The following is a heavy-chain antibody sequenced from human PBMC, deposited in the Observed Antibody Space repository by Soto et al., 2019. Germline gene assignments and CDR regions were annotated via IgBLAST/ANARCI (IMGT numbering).Heavy chain of an antibody. J-gene: IGHJ5*02. Sequence: QVQLQETGPGLVKPSETLSLTCTVSGGSISSFYWSWIRQPPGKGLEWIGYIYYSGSTNYNPSLYSRVTISVDTSKNQFSRKLSSVTAADTAVYYCARTLAGGPNWFDPLGQGTLVTVSS. CDR2: IYYSGST. CDR1: GGSISSFY. V-gene: IGHV4-59*08. CDR3: ARTLAGGPNWFDP.